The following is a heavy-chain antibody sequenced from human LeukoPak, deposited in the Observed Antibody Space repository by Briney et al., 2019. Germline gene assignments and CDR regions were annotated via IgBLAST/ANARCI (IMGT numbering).Heavy chain of an antibody. J-gene: IGHJ4*02. Sequence: SQTLSLTCAISGDSVSSSTAAWNWIRQSPSRGLEWLGRTYYRSRWSFEYTTSVQSRITINADTSENQFSLQLKSVTPEDTAVYYCARFDYGAPDYWGQGTLVTVSS. CDR1: GDSVSSSTAA. V-gene: IGHV6-1*01. D-gene: IGHD3-16*01. CDR3: ARFDYGAPDY. CDR2: TYYRSRWSF.